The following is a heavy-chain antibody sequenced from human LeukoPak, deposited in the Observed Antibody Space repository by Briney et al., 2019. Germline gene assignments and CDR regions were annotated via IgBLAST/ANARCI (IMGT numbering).Heavy chain of an antibody. CDR1: GGSFSGYY. V-gene: IGHV4-34*01. CDR3: ARSGRWQWLENNWFDP. D-gene: IGHD6-19*01. J-gene: IGHJ5*02. CDR2: INHSGST. Sequence: PSETLSLTCAVYGGSFSGYYWSWIRQPPGKGLEWIGEINHSGSTNYNPSLKNRVTISVDTSKNQFSLKLSSVTAADTAVYYCARSGRWQWLENNWFDPWGQGTLVTVSS.